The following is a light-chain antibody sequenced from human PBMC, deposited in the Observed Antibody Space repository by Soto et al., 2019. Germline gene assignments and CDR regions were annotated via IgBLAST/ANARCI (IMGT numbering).Light chain of an antibody. CDR2: DVY. Sequence: QSALTQPASVSGSPGQSINISCTGTSSDVGGYNYVSWYQQHPGKAPKLMIYDVYNRPSGLSNRFSGSKSGNTASLTISGLQAEDEADYYCSSYTSSHTVLFGGGTQLTVL. J-gene: IGLJ3*02. CDR1: SSDVGGYNY. CDR3: SSYTSSHTVL. V-gene: IGLV2-14*03.